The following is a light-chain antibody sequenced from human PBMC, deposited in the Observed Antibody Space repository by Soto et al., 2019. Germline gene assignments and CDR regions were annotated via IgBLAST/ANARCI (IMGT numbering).Light chain of an antibody. CDR2: DNY. Sequence: QSVLTQPPSVSAAPGQKVTISCSGSSSNVGSNYVSWYQQLPGTAPKLLIYDNYKRSSGIPDRFSGSKSGTSATLGITGLQTGDEADYYCATWDNSLSAVVFGGGTQLTVL. CDR1: SSNVGSNY. CDR3: ATWDNSLSAVV. J-gene: IGLJ2*01. V-gene: IGLV1-51*01.